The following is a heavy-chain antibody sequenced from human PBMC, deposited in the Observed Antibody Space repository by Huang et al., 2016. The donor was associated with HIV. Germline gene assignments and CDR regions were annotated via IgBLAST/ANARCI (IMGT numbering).Heavy chain of an antibody. CDR1: GFILSNYG. CDR3: ARGDYYDSSGYHPGYFDY. J-gene: IGHJ4*02. Sequence: VQLIESGGGVVQPGKSLRLSCATSGFILSNYGMHWVGQAPGKGLKWVAVRRNDGMKKNDADSVRGRFTVGRDNGNNTLFLQMRSLGVDDTAVYYCARGDYYDSSGYHPGYFDYWGQGILVTVSS. V-gene: IGHV3-33*04. CDR2: RRNDGMKK. D-gene: IGHD3-22*01.